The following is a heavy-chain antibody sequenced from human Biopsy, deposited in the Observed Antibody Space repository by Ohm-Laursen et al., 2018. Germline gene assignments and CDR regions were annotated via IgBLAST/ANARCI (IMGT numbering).Heavy chain of an antibody. V-gene: IGHV3-66*01. CDR3: ARWDY. J-gene: IGHJ4*02. Sequence: SLRLSCAASEFTVSSNYMAWVRQAPGKGLEWVSIIHGDFGIYYADSVKGRFTISRDNAKNSLYLQMNSLRVEDTAVYYCARWDYWGQGTLVTVSS. CDR2: IHGDFGI. CDR1: EFTVSSNY.